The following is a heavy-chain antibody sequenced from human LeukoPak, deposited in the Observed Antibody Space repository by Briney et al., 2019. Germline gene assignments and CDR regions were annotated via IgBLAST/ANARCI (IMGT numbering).Heavy chain of an antibody. D-gene: IGHD5-24*01. V-gene: IGHV1-69*04. CDR2: IIPILGIA. J-gene: IGHJ4*02. CDR3: ARDRGVGDGYNSYFDY. Sequence: SVKVSCKASGGTFSSYAISWVRQAPGQGLEWMGRIIPILGIANYAQKFQGRVTITADKSTNTAYMELSSLRSEDTAVYYCARDRGVGDGYNSYFDYWGQGTLVTVSS. CDR1: GGTFSSYA.